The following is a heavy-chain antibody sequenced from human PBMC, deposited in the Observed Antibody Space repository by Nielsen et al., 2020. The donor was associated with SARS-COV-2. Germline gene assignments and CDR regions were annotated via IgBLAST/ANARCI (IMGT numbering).Heavy chain of an antibody. Sequence: GESPKISCAASGFTFSSYAMSWVRQAPGKGLEWVSAISGSGGSTYYADSVKGRFTISRDNSKNTLYLQMNSLRAEDTAVYYCAKYNWNDGGYWGQGTLVTVSS. CDR2: ISGSGGST. CDR3: AKYNWNDGGY. V-gene: IGHV3-23*01. D-gene: IGHD1-1*01. CDR1: GFTFSSYA. J-gene: IGHJ4*02.